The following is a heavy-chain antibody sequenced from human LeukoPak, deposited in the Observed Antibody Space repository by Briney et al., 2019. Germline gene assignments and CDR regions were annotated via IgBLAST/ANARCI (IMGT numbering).Heavy chain of an antibody. V-gene: IGHV3-30*02. J-gene: IGHJ4*02. CDR2: IRYDGSNK. Sequence: GGSLRLSCAASGFTFSSYGMHWVRQAPGKGLEWVAFIRYDGSNKYYADSVKGRFTISRDNSKNTLYLQMNSLRAEDTAVYYCAKVDPGTYCSSTSCSDYWGQGTLVTVSS. CDR3: AKVDPGTYCSSTSCSDY. CDR1: GFTFSSYG. D-gene: IGHD2-2*01.